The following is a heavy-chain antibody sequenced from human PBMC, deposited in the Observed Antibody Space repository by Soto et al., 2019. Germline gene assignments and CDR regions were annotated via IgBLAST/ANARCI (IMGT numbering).Heavy chain of an antibody. J-gene: IGHJ6*02. CDR1: GFTFSNYA. V-gene: IGHV3-23*01. CDR2: FSGSGGST. CDR3: ARDWTGDTCPCLDV. Sequence: EVQWLESGGGLVQPGGSLRLSCAAAGFTFSNYALTWVRQSPGKGLEWVSTFSGSGGSTYYADYVRGRFTISRDNSKNTLFLQMNSLRVEDTAISYCARDWTGDTCPCLDVWGQGTTVSVSS. D-gene: IGHD3-3*01.